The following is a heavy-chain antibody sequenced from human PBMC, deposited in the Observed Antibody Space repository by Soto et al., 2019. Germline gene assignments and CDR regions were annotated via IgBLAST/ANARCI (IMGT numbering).Heavy chain of an antibody. D-gene: IGHD2-2*01. Sequence: GGSLRLSCTTSGFTFGDHDMSWLRQAPGKGLEWLGFIRGKAYGGTTEYAASVKGRFAMSRDDSQGIAYLQMNSLKTEDTAVYYCARVGCTSTSCYYLFDFWCQGSLVTVSS. CDR1: GFTFGDHD. V-gene: IGHV3-49*03. J-gene: IGHJ4*02. CDR3: ARVGCTSTSCYYLFDF. CDR2: IRGKAYGGTT.